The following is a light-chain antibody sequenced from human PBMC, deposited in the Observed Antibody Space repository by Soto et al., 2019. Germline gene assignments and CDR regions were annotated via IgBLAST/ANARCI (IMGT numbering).Light chain of an antibody. CDR3: QQYYRTPPT. V-gene: IGKV4-1*01. J-gene: IGKJ1*01. Sequence: DIVMTQSPDSLAVSLGERATINCKSSQSVLYSSNNKNYLAWYQQKPGQPPKLLIYWASTRESGVPDRFSGSGSGTDFTLTTSSLQAEDVAVYYCQQYYRTPPTFGQGTKGEIK. CDR2: WAS. CDR1: QSVLYSSNNKNY.